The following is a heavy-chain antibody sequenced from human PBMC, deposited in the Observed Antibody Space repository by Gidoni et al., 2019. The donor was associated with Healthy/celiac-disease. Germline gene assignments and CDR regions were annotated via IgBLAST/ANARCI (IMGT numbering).Heavy chain of an antibody. CDR3: ARDRVEMATIRGDAFDI. CDR2: IIPIFGTA. J-gene: IGHJ3*02. Sequence: VQLVQSGAEVKKPGSSVKVSCKASGVTFSSYASRRVRQAPGQGLQCMGGIIPIFGTANYAQKFQGRVTMTADESTSTAYMELSSLRSEDTAVYYCARDRVEMATIRGDAFDIWGQGTMVTVSS. D-gene: IGHD5-12*01. V-gene: IGHV1-69*01. CDR1: GVTFSSYA.